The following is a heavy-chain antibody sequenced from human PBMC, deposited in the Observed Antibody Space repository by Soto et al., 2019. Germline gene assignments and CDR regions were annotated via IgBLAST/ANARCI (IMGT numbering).Heavy chain of an antibody. D-gene: IGHD2-2*01. CDR2: IDPSDSYT. CDR3: ASSYCSSTSCYGPIYYYYGMDV. V-gene: IGHV5-10-1*01. Sequence: PGESLKISCKGSGYSFTSYWISWVRQMPGKGLEWMGRIDPSDSYTNYSPSFQGHVTISADKSISTAYLQWSSLKASDTAMYYCASSYCSSTSCYGPIYYYYGMDVWGQGTTVTAP. J-gene: IGHJ6*02. CDR1: GYSFTSYW.